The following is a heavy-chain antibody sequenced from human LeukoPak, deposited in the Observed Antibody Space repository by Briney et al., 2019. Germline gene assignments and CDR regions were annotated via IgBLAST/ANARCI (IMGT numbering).Heavy chain of an antibody. CDR1: GYTLTELP. J-gene: IGHJ6*02. CDR3: ATAARLVFYYYGMDV. Sequence: ASVKVSCKVSGYTLTELPMHWVRQAPGKGLEWMGGFDPEDGETIYAQKFQGRVTMTEDTSTDTAYMELSSLRSEDTAVYYCATAARLVFYYYGMDVWGQGTTVTVSS. D-gene: IGHD5-12*01. V-gene: IGHV1-24*01. CDR2: FDPEDGET.